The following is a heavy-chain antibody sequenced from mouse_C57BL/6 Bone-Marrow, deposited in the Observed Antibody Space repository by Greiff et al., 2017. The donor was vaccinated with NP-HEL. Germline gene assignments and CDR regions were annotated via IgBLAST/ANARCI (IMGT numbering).Heavy chain of an antibody. CDR3: ARNSDGYYYYFDY. J-gene: IGHJ2*01. CDR2: IYPRSGNT. D-gene: IGHD2-3*01. CDR1: GYTFTSYG. V-gene: IGHV1-81*01. Sequence: QVQLQQSGAELARPGASVKLSCKASGYTFTSYGISWVKQRTGQGLEWIGEIYPRSGNTYYNEKFKGKATLTADKSSSTAYMELRSLTSEDSAVYFCARNSDGYYYYFDYWGQGTTLTVSS.